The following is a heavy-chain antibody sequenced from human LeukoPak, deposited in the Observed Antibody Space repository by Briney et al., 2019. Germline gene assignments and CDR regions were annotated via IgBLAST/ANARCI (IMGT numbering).Heavy chain of an antibody. J-gene: IGHJ4*02. CDR2: IRFDGSNK. CDR3: ARDRCSRTNCYFDY. D-gene: IGHD2-2*01. V-gene: IGHV3-30*02. Sequence: PGGSLRLSCAASGFTFSNYAIHWVRLAPAKGLEWVAFIRFDGSNKYYADSVRGRFAISRDNSKSTVYLQMNSLGVEDTAVYYCARDRCSRTNCYFDYWGQGTLVTVSS. CDR1: GFTFSNYA.